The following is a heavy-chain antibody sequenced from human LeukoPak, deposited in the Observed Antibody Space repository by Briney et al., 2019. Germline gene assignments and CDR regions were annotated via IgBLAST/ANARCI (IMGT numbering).Heavy chain of an antibody. CDR1: GFTVSSKY. Sequence: GGSLRLSCAASGFTVSSKYMTWVRQPPGKGLEWVSIIYSDGNTYYADSVKGRFTISRDNSKNTLYLQMNSLRAEDTALYYCARWGGPTPFDYWGQGTLVTVSS. D-gene: IGHD3-10*01. V-gene: IGHV3-53*01. CDR3: ARWGGPTPFDY. J-gene: IGHJ4*02. CDR2: IYSDGNT.